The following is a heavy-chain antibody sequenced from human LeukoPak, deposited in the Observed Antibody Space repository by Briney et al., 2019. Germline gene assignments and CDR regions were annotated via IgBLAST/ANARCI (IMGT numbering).Heavy chain of an antibody. CDR2: IYVSGTT. J-gene: IGHJ4*02. CDR1: GGSISSYY. V-gene: IGHV4-59*01. Sequence: PSETLSLTCTVSGGSISSYYWSWIRQPPGKGLEWIGRIYVSGTTKYNPSLKSRVTISVDTSKNQFSLKLSSVTAADTAVYYCARGDSGSYYNEWGQGTLVTVSS. D-gene: IGHD3-10*01. CDR3: ARGDSGSYYNE.